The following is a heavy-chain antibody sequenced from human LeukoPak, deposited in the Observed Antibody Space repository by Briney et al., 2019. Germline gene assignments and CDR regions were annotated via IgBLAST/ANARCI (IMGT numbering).Heavy chain of an antibody. V-gene: IGHV3-21*01. CDR3: ARERGYYYDSSGYHPGSFDY. J-gene: IGHJ4*02. D-gene: IGHD3-22*01. CDR1: GFTFSSYS. CDR2: ISSSSSYI. Sequence: GGSLTLSCAASGFTFSSYSMNWVRQAPGKGLEWVSSISSSSSYIFYADSVKGRFTISRDNAKNSLYLQMNSLRAEDTAVYYCARERGYYYDSSGYHPGSFDYWGQGTLVTVSS.